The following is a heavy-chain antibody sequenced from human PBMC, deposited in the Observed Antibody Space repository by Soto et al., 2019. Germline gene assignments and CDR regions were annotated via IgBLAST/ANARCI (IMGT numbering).Heavy chain of an antibody. Sequence: GASVKVSCKASGFTFTSSAMQWVRQARGQRLEWIGWIVVGSGNTNYAQKFQERVTITRDMSTSTAYMELSSLRSEDTAVYYCAADSGSSAINRWAYYYYMDVWGKGTTVTVSS. D-gene: IGHD2-15*01. CDR1: GFTFTSSA. V-gene: IGHV1-58*02. J-gene: IGHJ6*03. CDR3: AADSGSSAINRWAYYYYMDV. CDR2: IVVGSGNT.